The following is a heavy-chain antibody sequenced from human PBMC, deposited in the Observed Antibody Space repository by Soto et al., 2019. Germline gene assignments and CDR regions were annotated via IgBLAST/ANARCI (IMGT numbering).Heavy chain of an antibody. J-gene: IGHJ4*02. CDR3: ARHRQEYLFDY. CDR1: GGSISSYY. CDR2: IYYSGST. V-gene: IGHV4-59*01. Sequence: SETLSLTCTVSGGSISSYYWSWIRQPPGKGLEWIGYIYYSGSTNYNPSLKSRVTISVDTSKNQFSLKLSSVTAADTAVYYCARHRQEYLFDYWGQGTLVTVSS. D-gene: IGHD2-2*01.